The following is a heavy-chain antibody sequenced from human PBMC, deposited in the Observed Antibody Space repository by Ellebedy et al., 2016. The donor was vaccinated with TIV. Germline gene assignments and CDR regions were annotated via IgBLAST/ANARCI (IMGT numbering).Heavy chain of an antibody. V-gene: IGHV1-2*02. D-gene: IGHD6-13*01. J-gene: IGHJ6*02. Sequence: ASVKVSCKASGYTFTGNYIHWVRQAPGQGLEWMGWINPDSGGTNFARKFQGRVTMTRDTSVNTVYMELSRLESDDTAVYYCARVRRGSSGMDVWGQGTTVTVS. CDR3: ARVRRGSSGMDV. CDR1: GYTFTGNY. CDR2: INPDSGGT.